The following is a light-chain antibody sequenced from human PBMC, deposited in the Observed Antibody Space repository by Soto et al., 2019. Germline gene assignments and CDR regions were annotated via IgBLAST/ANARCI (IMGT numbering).Light chain of an antibody. J-gene: IGKJ4*01. CDR3: QQYDNLPVP. V-gene: IGKV1-9*01. Sequence: IQLTQSPSSLSASVGDRVTITCRASQGIRTYLAWYQQKPGKSHNHLIYAPSTLQSGDTSRFNGSGSATDFTFTISSMQADDIATYYCQQYDNLPVPCGG. CDR2: APS. CDR1: QGIRTY.